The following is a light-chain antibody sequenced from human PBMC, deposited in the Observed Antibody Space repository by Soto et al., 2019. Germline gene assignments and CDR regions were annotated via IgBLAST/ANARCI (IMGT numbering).Light chain of an antibody. J-gene: IGKJ5*01. CDR2: GAS. Sequence: EIVMTQSPATLSVSPGERATLSCRASQSISSDLAWYQQKPGQSPRLLIYGASIRATGIPARFSGSGSGTEVNLTISSLQSEDSAVYCCQQYNTWPPLTFGQRTRLEIK. V-gene: IGKV3-15*01. CDR3: QQYNTWPPLT. CDR1: QSISSD.